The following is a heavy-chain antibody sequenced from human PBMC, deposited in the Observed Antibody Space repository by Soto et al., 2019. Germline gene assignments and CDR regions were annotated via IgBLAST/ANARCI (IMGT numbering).Heavy chain of an antibody. V-gene: IGHV6-1*01. CDR1: GDSLSSNSAA. J-gene: IGHJ5*02. CDR2: TYYRSKWYN. CDR3: ARVYSRNNWFDP. D-gene: IGHD6-13*01. Sequence: PSQTLSLTCAISGDSLSSNSAAWHWIRPSPPRGLEWLGRTYYRSKWYNDYAVSVKSRITINPDTSKSQFSLQLNSVTPEDTAVYYCARVYSRNNWFDPWGQGTLVTV.